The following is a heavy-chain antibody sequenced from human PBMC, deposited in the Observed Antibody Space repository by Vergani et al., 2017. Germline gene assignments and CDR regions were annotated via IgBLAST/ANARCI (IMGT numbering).Heavy chain of an antibody. Sequence: QVQLQESGPGLVKPSQTLSLTCTVSGGSISSGSYYWSWIRQPAGKGLEWIGRIYTSGSTNYNPSLKSRVTISVDTSKNQFSLKLSSVTAADTAVYYCARDSPSNYYYYYGMDVWGQGTTVTVSS. CDR1: GGSISSGSYY. V-gene: IGHV4-61*02. J-gene: IGHJ6*02. CDR3: ARDSPSNYYYYYGMDV. D-gene: IGHD4-11*01. CDR2: IYTSGST.